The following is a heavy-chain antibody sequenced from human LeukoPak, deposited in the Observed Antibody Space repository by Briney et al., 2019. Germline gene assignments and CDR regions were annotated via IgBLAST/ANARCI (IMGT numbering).Heavy chain of an antibody. CDR1: GYNFFTYG. Sequence: ASVKVSCKASGYNFFTYGITWVRQAPGQGLEWMGWISPHNGNANYAQKFQDRVIMTTDTSTNTAYMELSSLRSEDAAVYYCARGRYSGYDSLDYWGQGTLVTVSS. CDR3: ARGRYSGYDSLDY. CDR2: ISPHNGNA. V-gene: IGHV1-18*01. J-gene: IGHJ4*02. D-gene: IGHD5-12*01.